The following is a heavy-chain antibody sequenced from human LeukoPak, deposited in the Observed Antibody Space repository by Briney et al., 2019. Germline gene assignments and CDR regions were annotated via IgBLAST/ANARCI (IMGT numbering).Heavy chain of an antibody. CDR2: ISYDGSNK. J-gene: IGHJ4*02. Sequence: GGSLRLSCAASGFTFSSYGMHWVRQAPGKGLEWVAVISYDGSNKYYADSVKGRFTISRDNSKNTLYLQMNSLRAEDTAVYYCAKDRVGYGETFDYWGQGTLVTVSS. CDR1: GFTFSSYG. CDR3: AKDRVGYGETFDY. D-gene: IGHD4-17*01. V-gene: IGHV3-30*18.